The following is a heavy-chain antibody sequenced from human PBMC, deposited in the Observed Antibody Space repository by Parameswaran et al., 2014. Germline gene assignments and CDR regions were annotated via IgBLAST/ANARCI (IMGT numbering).Heavy chain of an antibody. CDR2: ISSSSSYI. Sequence: GRQASRKGLEWVSSISSSSSYIYYADSVKGRFTISRDNAKNSLYLQMNSLRAEDTAVYYCARLVPSGAYFDYWGQGTLVTVSS. V-gene: IGHV3-21*01. CDR3: ARLVPSGAYFDY. D-gene: IGHD6-25*01. J-gene: IGHJ4*02.